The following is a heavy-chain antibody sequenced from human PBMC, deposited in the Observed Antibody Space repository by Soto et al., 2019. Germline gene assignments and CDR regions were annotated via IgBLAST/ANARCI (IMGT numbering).Heavy chain of an antibody. V-gene: IGHV3-74*01. D-gene: IGHD6-13*01. CDR1: GFTFSSYW. CDR2: INSDGSST. CDR3: ARALYSSSWDHYFDY. J-gene: IGHJ4*02. Sequence: GGSLRLSCAASGFTFSSYWMHWVRQAPGKGLVWVSRINSDGSSTSYADSVKGRFTISRDNAKNTLDLQMNSLRAEDTAVYYCARALYSSSWDHYFDYWGQGTLVPVSS.